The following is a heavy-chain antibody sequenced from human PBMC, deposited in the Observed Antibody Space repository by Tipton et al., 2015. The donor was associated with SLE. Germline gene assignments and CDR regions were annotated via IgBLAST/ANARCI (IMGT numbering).Heavy chain of an antibody. CDR1: GDSISGSTFH. CDR2: IYYTGTT. J-gene: IGHJ6*03. CDR3: ARLKGRLELPGYHYYMDV. D-gene: IGHD1-7*01. V-gene: IGHV4-39*07. Sequence: TLSLTCTVSGDSISGSTFHWGWIRQPPGKSLQWIGSIYYTGTTYYNPAIKSRVTISVNTSKNQFSLKLNSVTAADTAVYYCARLKGRLELPGYHYYMDVWGKGTTVTVSS.